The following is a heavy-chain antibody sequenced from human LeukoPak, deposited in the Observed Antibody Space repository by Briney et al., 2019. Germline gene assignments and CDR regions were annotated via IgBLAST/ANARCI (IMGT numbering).Heavy chain of an antibody. CDR1: GFTFSSYG. CDR3: ATESRDGYSPYFDY. Sequence: GGSLRLSCAASGFTFSSYGMHWVRQAPGKGLEWVSSISSSSSYIYYADSVKGRFTISRDNAKNSLYLQMNSLRAEDTAVYYCATESRDGYSPYFDYWAREPWSPSPQ. J-gene: IGHJ4*02. V-gene: IGHV3-21*01. D-gene: IGHD5-24*01. CDR2: ISSSSSYI.